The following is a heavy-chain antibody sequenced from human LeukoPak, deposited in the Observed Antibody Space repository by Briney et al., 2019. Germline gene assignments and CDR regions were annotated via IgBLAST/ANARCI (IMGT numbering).Heavy chain of an antibody. CDR2: ISWNSGSI. Sequence: GGSLRLSCAASGFTFDDYAMPWVRQAPGKGLEWVSGISWNSGSIGYADSVKGRFTISRDNAKNSLYLQMNSLRAEDTALYYCAKDLGGSGYTTYYFDYWGQGTQVTVSS. J-gene: IGHJ4*02. V-gene: IGHV3-9*01. D-gene: IGHD6-25*01. CDR1: GFTFDDYA. CDR3: AKDLGGSGYTTYYFDY.